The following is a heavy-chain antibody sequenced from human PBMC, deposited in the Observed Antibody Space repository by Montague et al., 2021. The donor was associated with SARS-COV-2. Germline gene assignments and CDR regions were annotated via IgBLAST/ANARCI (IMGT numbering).Heavy chain of an antibody. J-gene: IGHJ4*02. CDR1: GFSVSDYY. CDR2: ITSFSTT. Sequence: SLRLSCAASGFSVSDYYLSWVRQAPGKGLEWVSHITSFSTTYYADSVKGRFTLSRDNAKNSLYLQMNSLRAEDTAVYFCARDAKSIAYWGQGTLVSVSS. V-gene: IGHV3-11*01. CDR3: ARDAKSIAY.